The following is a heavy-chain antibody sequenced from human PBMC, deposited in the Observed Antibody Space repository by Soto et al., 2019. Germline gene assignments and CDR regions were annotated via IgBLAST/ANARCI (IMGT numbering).Heavy chain of an antibody. J-gene: IGHJ4*02. CDR3: ARVGLGRDFWSGSWGGYFDY. CDR2: IYYSGST. D-gene: IGHD3-3*01. Sequence: QVQLQESGPGLVKPSQTLSLTCTVSGGSISSGGYYWSWIRQHPGKGLEWIGYIYYSGSTYYNPSLKSRVTISVDTSKNQFSLKLSSVTAADTAVSYCARVGLGRDFWSGSWGGYFDYWGQGTLVTVSS. CDR1: GGSISSGGYY. V-gene: IGHV4-31*03.